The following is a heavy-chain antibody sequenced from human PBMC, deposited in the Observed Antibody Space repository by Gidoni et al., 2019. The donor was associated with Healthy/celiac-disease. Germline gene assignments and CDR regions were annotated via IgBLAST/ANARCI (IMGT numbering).Heavy chain of an antibody. CDR2: MNPNSGNT. D-gene: IGHD6-13*01. Sequence: QVQLVQSGAEVKKPGASVKVSCKASGYTFTSYDINWVRQATGQGLEWMGWMNPNSGNTGYAQKFQGRVTMTRNTSISTAYMELSSLRSEDTAVYYCARGLAYSSSWTYYYYGMDVWGQGTTVTVSS. J-gene: IGHJ6*02. CDR1: GYTFTSYD. CDR3: ARGLAYSSSWTYYYYGMDV. V-gene: IGHV1-8*01.